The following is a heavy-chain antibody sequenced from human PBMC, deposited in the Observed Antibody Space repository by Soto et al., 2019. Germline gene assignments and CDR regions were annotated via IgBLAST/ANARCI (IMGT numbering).Heavy chain of an antibody. J-gene: IGHJ4*02. D-gene: IGHD3-10*01. V-gene: IGHV3-48*01. Sequence: GGSLRLSCAASGFTFSSYSMNWVRQAPGKGLEWVSYISSSSSTIYYADSVKGRFTISRDNAKNSLYLQMNSLRAEDTAVYYCARDRAIATLNHDAGDLVLLWFGESDYWGQGTLVTVSS. CDR3: ARDRAIATLNHDAGDLVLLWFGESDY. CDR1: GFTFSSYS. CDR2: ISSSSSTI.